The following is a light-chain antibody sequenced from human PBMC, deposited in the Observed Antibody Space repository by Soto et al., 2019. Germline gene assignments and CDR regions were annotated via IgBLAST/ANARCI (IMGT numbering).Light chain of an antibody. CDR1: HYVATR. CDR2: XTS. J-gene: IGKJ1*01. V-gene: IGKV3-11*01. CDR3: RQRQSWPPT. Sequence: IVLTQSPAPLTPSRGETATLHXRGSHYVATRLGWCHHKAGQAPRLVXYXTSNRATGIPAKXSSSGSRTAFTLTIKRLAPGDVAICYSRQRQSWPPTFGQGTKV.